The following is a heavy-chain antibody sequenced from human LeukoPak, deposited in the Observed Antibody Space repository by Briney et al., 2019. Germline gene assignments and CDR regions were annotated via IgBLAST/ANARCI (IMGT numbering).Heavy chain of an antibody. CDR2: ISSSSSTI. Sequence: GGPLRLSCAASGFTFSSYSMNWVRQAPGKGLEWVSYISSSSSTIYYADSVKGRFTISRDNAKNSLYLQMNSLRAEDTAVYYCARDGADFFGYWSQGTLVTVSS. CDR1: GFTFSSYS. V-gene: IGHV3-48*01. CDR3: ARDGADFFGY. J-gene: IGHJ4*02.